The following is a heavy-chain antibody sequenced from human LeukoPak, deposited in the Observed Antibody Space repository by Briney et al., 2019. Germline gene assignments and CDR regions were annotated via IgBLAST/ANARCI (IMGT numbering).Heavy chain of an antibody. J-gene: IGHJ4*02. CDR1: GYTFTNYA. D-gene: IGHD3-10*01. CDR2: ISTNNGNT. CDR3: AREREETYGSGSYTFDH. V-gene: IGHV1-18*01. Sequence: ASVKVSCKASGYTFTNYAFSWVREAPGQGLEWRGWISTNNGNTNYVKRLQGRVTMTTDTSTTTAYMELRSLISDDTTVYYCAREREETYGSGSYTFDHWGQGTLVTVSS.